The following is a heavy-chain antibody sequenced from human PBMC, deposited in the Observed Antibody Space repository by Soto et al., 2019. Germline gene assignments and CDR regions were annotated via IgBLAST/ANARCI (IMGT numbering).Heavy chain of an antibody. J-gene: IGHJ4*02. D-gene: IGHD3-3*01. CDR2: ISVYNGNT. CDR3: ARDRYDFWSGYSIDS. Sequence: SVQVSCKASGYTFTSYGITWVRQAPGQGLEWMGWISVYNGNTNYAQKFQGRVTMTTDTSTSTAYLELRSLRSDDTAVYYCARDRYDFWSGYSIDSWGQGTLVTVSS. V-gene: IGHV1-18*01. CDR1: GYTFTSYG.